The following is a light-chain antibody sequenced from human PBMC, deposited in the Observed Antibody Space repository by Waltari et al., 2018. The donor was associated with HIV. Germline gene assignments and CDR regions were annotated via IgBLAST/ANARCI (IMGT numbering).Light chain of an antibody. CDR1: NSDVGGYTY. Sequence: QSALTQPASVSGSPGQSITIPCSGTNSDVGGYTYVSSYQKHPGNAPKLIIFAGSHRPSGISNRFSGSKSGNTASLTISGLQAEDEADYYCSSYTRSTTLDAVFGTGTKVSVL. CDR2: AGS. V-gene: IGLV2-14*03. J-gene: IGLJ1*01. CDR3: SSYTRSTTLDAV.